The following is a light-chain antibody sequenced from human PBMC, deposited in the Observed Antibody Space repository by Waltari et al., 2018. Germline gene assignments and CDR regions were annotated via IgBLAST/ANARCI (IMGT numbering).Light chain of an antibody. Sequence: QLVLTQSPSASASLGASVKLTCTLSSGHSTYTIAWHQQQPEKGPRHLMRVNSDGNHGQGYGIPDRFSGSTSGVERHLTLSSLRSDDEADYYCQTWGTGTVVFGGGTKLTVL. V-gene: IGLV4-69*01. CDR2: VNSDGNH. J-gene: IGLJ2*01. CDR3: QTWGTGTVV. CDR1: SGHSTYT.